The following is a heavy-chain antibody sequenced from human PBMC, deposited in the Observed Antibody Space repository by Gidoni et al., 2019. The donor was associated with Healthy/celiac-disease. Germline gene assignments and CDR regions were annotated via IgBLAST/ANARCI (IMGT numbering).Heavy chain of an antibody. D-gene: IGHD4-17*01. V-gene: IGHV3-11*05. CDR3: AREYGDYSGNWFDP. CDR1: GFTFSDYY. Sequence: QVQLVESGGGLVKPGGSLRLSCAASGFTFSDYYMSWIRQAPGKGLEWVSYISSSSSYTNYADSVKGRFTISRDNAKNSLYLQMNSLRAEDTAVYYCAREYGDYSGNWFDPWGQGTLVTVSS. J-gene: IGHJ5*02. CDR2: ISSSSSYT.